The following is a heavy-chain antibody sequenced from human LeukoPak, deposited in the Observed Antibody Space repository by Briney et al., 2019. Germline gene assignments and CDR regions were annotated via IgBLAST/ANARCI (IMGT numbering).Heavy chain of an antibody. CDR2: ISGSGGST. CDR1: GFTFSSYW. Sequence: GGSLRLSCVASGFTFSSYWMSWVRQAPGKGLEWVSAISGSGGSTYYADSVKGRFTISRDNSKNTLYLQMNSLRAEDTAVYYCAKDWDAVITLLFDYWGQGTLVTVSS. J-gene: IGHJ4*02. D-gene: IGHD3-22*01. V-gene: IGHV3-23*01. CDR3: AKDWDAVITLLFDY.